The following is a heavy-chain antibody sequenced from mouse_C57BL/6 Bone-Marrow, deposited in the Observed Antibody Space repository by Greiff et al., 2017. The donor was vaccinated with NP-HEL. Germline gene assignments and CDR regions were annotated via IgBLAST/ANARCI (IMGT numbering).Heavy chain of an antibody. Sequence: QVQLQQPGAELVKPGASVKVSCKASGYTFTSYWMHWVKQRPGQGLEWIGRIHPSDSDTNYNQKFQGKATLTVDKSSSTAYMQRSSLTSEDSAVYYCATLYGYQAWFAYWGQGTLVTVSA. V-gene: IGHV1-74*01. CDR2: IHPSDSDT. D-gene: IGHD2-2*01. CDR1: GYTFTSYW. CDR3: ATLYGYQAWFAY. J-gene: IGHJ3*01.